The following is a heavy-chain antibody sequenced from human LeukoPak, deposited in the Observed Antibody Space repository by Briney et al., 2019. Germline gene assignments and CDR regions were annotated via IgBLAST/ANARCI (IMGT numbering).Heavy chain of an antibody. CDR1: GFTFSNYA. D-gene: IGHD3-9*01. V-gene: IGHV3-23*01. Sequence: GGSLRLSCAASGFTFSNYAMNWVRQAPGEGLEWVSAITGSGGGTYYADSVKGRFTISRDNSKNTLYLQMNSLRAEDTAVYYCAKWGDYDVLTGYYDPDYWGQGTLVTVSS. CDR2: ITGSGGGT. CDR3: AKWGDYDVLTGYYDPDY. J-gene: IGHJ4*02.